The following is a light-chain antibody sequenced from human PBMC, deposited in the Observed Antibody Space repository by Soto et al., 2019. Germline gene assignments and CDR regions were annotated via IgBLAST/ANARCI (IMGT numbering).Light chain of an antibody. J-gene: IGKJ4*01. CDR3: QQYASSPLT. CDR2: GAS. Sequence: EIVLTQSPGTLSLSRGERATLSCRASQSVGRNYLAWYKQKPGQAPRLLIYGASSRATGIPDTFSGSGSGTDFTLTISRLEPEDFAVYYCQQYASSPLTFGGGTKVEIK. CDR1: QSVGRNY. V-gene: IGKV3-20*01.